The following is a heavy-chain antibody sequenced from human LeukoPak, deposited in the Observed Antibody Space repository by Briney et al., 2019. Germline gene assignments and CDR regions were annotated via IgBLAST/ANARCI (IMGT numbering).Heavy chain of an antibody. CDR2: ISHSGST. J-gene: IGHJ4*02. CDR3: ARSQLRWLQSPIHFDY. Sequence: SETLSLTCAVYGGSFSDYYWSWIRQPPGKGLEWIGEISHSGSTNYNPSLKSRVTISVDTSKNQFSLKLSSVTAADTAVYYCARSQLRWLQSPIHFDYWGQGTLVTVSS. V-gene: IGHV4-34*01. D-gene: IGHD5-24*01. CDR1: GGSFSDYY.